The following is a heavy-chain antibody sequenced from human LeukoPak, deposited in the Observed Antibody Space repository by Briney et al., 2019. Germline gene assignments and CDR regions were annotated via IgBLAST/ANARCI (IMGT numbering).Heavy chain of an antibody. J-gene: IGHJ6*03. CDR1: GGTFSSYA. V-gene: IGHV1-69*06. D-gene: IGHD6-6*01. Sequence: SVKVSCKASGGTFSSYAISWVRQAPGQGLEWMGGIIPIFGTANYAQKFQGRVTITADKSTSTAYMELSSLRSEDTAVYYCATRAADIATRPAYYYYYMDVWGKGTTVTVSS. CDR2: IIPIFGTA. CDR3: ATRAADIATRPAYYYYYMDV.